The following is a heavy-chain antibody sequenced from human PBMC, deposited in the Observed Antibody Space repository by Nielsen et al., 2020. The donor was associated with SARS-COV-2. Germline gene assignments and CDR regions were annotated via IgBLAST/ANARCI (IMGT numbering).Heavy chain of an antibody. J-gene: IGHJ6*03. CDR3: ARGVGYCSGGSCYSRYYYYMDV. D-gene: IGHD2-15*01. CDR1: GGSISSSSYY. Sequence: SETLSLTCTVSGGSISSSSYYWGWIRQPPGKGLEWIGSIYYSGSTYYNPSLKSRVTISVDTSKNQFSLKLSSVTAADTAVYYCARGVGYCSGGSCYSRYYYYMDVWGKGTTVTVSS. CDR2: IYYSGST. V-gene: IGHV4-39*07.